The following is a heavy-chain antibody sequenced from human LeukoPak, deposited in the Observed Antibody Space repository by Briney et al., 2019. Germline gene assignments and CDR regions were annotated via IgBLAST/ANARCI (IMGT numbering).Heavy chain of an antibody. CDR3: ARVGDSSGYYAYYFDY. CDR1: GFTFSSYG. D-gene: IGHD3-22*01. V-gene: IGHV3-30*02. J-gene: IGHJ4*02. CDR2: IRYDGSNR. Sequence: GGSLRLSCAASGFTFSSYGMHWVRQAPGKGLEWVAFIRYDGSNRYYADSVKGRFTISRDNSKNTLYLQMNSLRAEDTAVYYCARVGDSSGYYAYYFDYWGQGTLVTVSS.